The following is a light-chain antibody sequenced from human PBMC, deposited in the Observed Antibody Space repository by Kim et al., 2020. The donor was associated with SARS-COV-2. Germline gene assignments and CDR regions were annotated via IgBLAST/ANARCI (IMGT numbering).Light chain of an antibody. CDR1: SSDVGNYIY. CDR3: SSYAGNNNLV. CDR2: EVS. V-gene: IGLV2-8*01. J-gene: IGLJ2*01. Sequence: GQSVTITCTGTSSDVGNYIYVSWYQQHPGKVPKLMIYEVSKRPSGVPDRFSGFKSGNTASLTVSGLQAEDEADYYCSSYAGNNNLVFGGGTQLTVL.